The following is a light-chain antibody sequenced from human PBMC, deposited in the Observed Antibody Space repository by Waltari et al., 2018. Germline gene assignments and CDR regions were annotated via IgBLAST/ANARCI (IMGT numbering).Light chain of an antibody. CDR3: QSYDPSLGGRVI. CDR2: ATN. V-gene: IGLV1-40*01. Sequence: QSVLTQPPSVSGAPGQRVTISCTGSTSNIGADYDVNWYQLLPGTAPKLLIYATNKRPSGVPGRFSGSKSDISASLAITGLQAEDEALYYCQSYDPSLGGRVIFGGGTTLTVL. CDR1: TSNIGADYD. J-gene: IGLJ2*01.